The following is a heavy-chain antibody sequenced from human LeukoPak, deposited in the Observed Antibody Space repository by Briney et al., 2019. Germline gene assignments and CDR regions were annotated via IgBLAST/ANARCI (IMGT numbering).Heavy chain of an antibody. CDR2: IYYSGST. V-gene: IGHV4-39*01. D-gene: IGHD6-13*01. J-gene: IGHJ4*02. CDR1: GGSISSSSYY. Sequence: PSETLSLTCTVSGGSISSSSYYWGWIRQPPGKGLEWIGSIYYSGSTYYNPSLKSRVTISVDTSKNQFSLKLSSVTAADTAVYYCARRSIRIGIAAAGNIDYWGQGTLVTVSS. CDR3: ARRSIRIGIAAAGNIDY.